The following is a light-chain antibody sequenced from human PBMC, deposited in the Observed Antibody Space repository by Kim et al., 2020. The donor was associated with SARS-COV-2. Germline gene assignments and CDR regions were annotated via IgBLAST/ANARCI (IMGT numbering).Light chain of an antibody. CDR1: SSDVGGDKY. J-gene: IGLJ1*01. CDR3: SSYTSSSTTYV. CDR2: DVT. Sequence: SITISCTGTSSDVGGDKYVSWYQQHPGKAPKLMIYDVTNRPSGVSNRFSGCKSGNTASLTISGLQAEDEADYYCSSYTSSSTTYVFGTGTKVTVL. V-gene: IGLV2-14*03.